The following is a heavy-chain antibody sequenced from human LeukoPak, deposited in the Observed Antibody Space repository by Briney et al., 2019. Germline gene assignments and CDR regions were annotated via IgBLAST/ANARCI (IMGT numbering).Heavy chain of an antibody. D-gene: IGHD2-2*01. J-gene: IGHJ4*02. CDR2: IIPIFGTA. Sequence: SVKVSCKASGGTFSSHAISWVRQAPGQGLEWMGGIIPIFGTANYAQKFQGRVTMTTDESTSTAYMELSSLRSEDTAVYYCARGYCSSTSCYDLGEYDYWGQGTLVTVSS. CDR1: GGTFSSHA. CDR3: ARGYCSSTSCYDLGEYDY. V-gene: IGHV1-69*05.